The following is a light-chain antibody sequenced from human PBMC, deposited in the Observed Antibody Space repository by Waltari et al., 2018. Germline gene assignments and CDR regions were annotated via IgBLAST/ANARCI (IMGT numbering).Light chain of an antibody. CDR3: NSYSDSNSLVV. J-gene: IGLJ2*01. V-gene: IGLV2-14*03. CDR1: SSDVGGFHY. CDR2: DVT. Sequence: QSALTQPASVSGSPGQSITISSTGTSSDVGGFHYVSWFQQHPGKAPKLIIFDVTNRPSGVANRFSGSKSGHTASLTISGLQADDEAHYFCNSYSDSNSLVVFGGGTRLTVL.